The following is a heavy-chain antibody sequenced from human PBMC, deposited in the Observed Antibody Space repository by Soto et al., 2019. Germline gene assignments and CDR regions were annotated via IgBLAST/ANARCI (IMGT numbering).Heavy chain of an antibody. D-gene: IGHD1-26*01. CDR3: ARRIVGTTGHAMDV. Sequence: QVQLVESGGGLVKPGGSLRLSCAASGFTFSDYHMSWIRQAPGKGLEWVSYISSSGSNVYYADSVKGRFTISRDNAKNSLYMHMNSLRVEDTAVYYCARRIVGTTGHAMDVWGQGPTVTVSS. J-gene: IGHJ6*02. V-gene: IGHV3-11*01. CDR2: ISSSGSNV. CDR1: GFTFSDYH.